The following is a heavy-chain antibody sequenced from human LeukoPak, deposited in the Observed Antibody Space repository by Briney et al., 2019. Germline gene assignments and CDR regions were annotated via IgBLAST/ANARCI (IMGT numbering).Heavy chain of an antibody. CDR3: ARGGSYGVYYYYYMDV. D-gene: IGHD2-15*01. CDR1: GGSISSYY. CDR2: IYYSGST. Sequence: PSETLSLTCTVSGGSISSYYWSWIRQPPGKGLEWIGYIYYSGSTNYNPSLKSRVTISVDTSKNQFSLKLSSVTAADTAVYYCARGGSYGVYYYYYMDVWGKGTTVTISS. J-gene: IGHJ6*03. V-gene: IGHV4-59*08.